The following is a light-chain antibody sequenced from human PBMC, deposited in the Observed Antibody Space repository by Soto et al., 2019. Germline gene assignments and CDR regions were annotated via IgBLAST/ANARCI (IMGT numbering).Light chain of an antibody. CDR3: QQYYSTPYT. V-gene: IGKV3-15*01. CDR1: QSVRTN. CDR2: GAS. J-gene: IGKJ2*01. Sequence: EVVLTQSPATLSVSAGGTVTLSCRASQSVRTNVAWYQQIPGQAPRLLVYGASTRATGVPARFTGSGSGIEFSLTISSLLSEDVAVYYCQQYYSTPYTFGQGTKLEIK.